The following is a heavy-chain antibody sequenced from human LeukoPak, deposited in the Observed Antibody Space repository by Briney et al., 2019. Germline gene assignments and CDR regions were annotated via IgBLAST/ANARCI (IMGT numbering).Heavy chain of an antibody. CDR3: ARHIEHYYDSSGHNWFDP. J-gene: IGHJ5*02. CDR1: GGSISSYY. V-gene: IGHV4-59*08. D-gene: IGHD3-22*01. Sequence: SETLSLTCTVSGGSISSYYWSWIRQPPGKGLEWIGYIYYSGSTNYNPSLKSRVTISVDTSKNQFSLKLSSVTAADTAVYYCARHIEHYYDSSGHNWFDPWGQGTLVTVSS. CDR2: IYYSGST.